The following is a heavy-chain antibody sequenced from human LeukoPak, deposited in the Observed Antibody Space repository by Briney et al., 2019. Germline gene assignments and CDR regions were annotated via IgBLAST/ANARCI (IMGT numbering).Heavy chain of an antibody. V-gene: IGHV3-23*01. D-gene: IGHD3-22*01. J-gene: IGHJ4*02. CDR1: GFTFSSYA. CDR2: ISGSGGST. Sequence: GGSLILSCAASGFTFSSYAMSWVRQAPGKGLEWVSAISGSGGSTYYADSVKGRFTISRDNSKNTLYLQMNSLRAEDTAVYYCAKDRNYYDSSGYLNYWGQGTLVTVSS. CDR3: AKDRNYYDSSGYLNY.